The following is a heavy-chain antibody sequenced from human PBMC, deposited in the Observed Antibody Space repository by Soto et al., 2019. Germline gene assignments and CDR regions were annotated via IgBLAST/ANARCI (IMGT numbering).Heavy chain of an antibody. CDR3: ARVLLSGPAAILLMDL. J-gene: IGHJ6*02. D-gene: IGHD2-2*02. CDR2: INPNSGGT. CDR1: GCTFTGYY. V-gene: IGHV1-2*02. Sequence: GASVKVSCKASGCTFTGYYMHWVRQAPGQGLEWMGWINPNSGGTNYAQKFQGRVTMTRDTSISTAYMELSRLRSDDTAVYYCARVLLSGPAAILLMDLWGQGTTVTVSS.